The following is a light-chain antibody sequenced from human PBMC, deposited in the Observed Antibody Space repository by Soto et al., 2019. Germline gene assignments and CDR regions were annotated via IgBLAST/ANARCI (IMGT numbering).Light chain of an antibody. CDR1: QSVGSD. V-gene: IGKV3-20*01. J-gene: IGKJ4*01. CDR2: GAS. Sequence: EIVLTQSSGTLSLSPGERATLSCRASQSVGSDLVWYRQKPGQAPRLLIYGASNRATGVPDRFSGSGSGTVFTLTISRLEPEDFAVYYCQQYGRSGLTFGGGTKVDIK. CDR3: QQYGRSGLT.